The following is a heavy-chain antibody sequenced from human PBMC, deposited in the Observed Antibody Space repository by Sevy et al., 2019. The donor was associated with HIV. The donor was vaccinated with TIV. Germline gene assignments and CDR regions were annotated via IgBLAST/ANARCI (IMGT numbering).Heavy chain of an antibody. J-gene: IGHJ3*02. Sequence: GGSLRLSCAASGFTFSSYSMNWVRQAPGKGLEWVSSISSSSSYIYYADSVKGRFTISRDNAKNSLYLKMNSLRAEDTVVYYCARSGDDYYDSSGYYQNDAFDIWGQGTMVTDSS. CDR2: ISSSSSYI. CDR3: ARSGDDYYDSSGYYQNDAFDI. CDR1: GFTFSSYS. V-gene: IGHV3-21*01. D-gene: IGHD3-22*01.